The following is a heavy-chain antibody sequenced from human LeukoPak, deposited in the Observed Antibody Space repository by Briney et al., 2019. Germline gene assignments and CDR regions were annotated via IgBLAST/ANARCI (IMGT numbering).Heavy chain of an antibody. Sequence: GGSLRLSCAASGFTLSSLRMSWVRQAPGKGLEWVSRIIDSGGTNYADSVKGRFTISRDNSKNTLYLQMNSLRVEDTAVYYCAKGASIHVTGPDFWGPGTLVTVSS. CDR1: GFTLSSLR. CDR3: AKGASIHVTGPDF. CDR2: IIDSGGT. V-gene: IGHV3-23*01. D-gene: IGHD3-9*01. J-gene: IGHJ4*02.